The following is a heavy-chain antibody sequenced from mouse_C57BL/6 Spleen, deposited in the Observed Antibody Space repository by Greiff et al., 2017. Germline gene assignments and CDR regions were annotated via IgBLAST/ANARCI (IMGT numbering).Heavy chain of an antibody. Sequence: QVQLQQSGAELVKPGASVKLSCKASGYTFTSYWMHWVKQRPGQGLEWIGMIHPNSGSTNYNEKFKGKATLTVDKSSSTAYMQLSSLTSEDSAVYYCARGGSLKARDYWGKGTSVTVSS. V-gene: IGHV1-64*01. CDR1: GYTFTSYW. D-gene: IGHD1-3*01. CDR3: ARGGSLKARDY. CDR2: IHPNSGST. J-gene: IGHJ4*01.